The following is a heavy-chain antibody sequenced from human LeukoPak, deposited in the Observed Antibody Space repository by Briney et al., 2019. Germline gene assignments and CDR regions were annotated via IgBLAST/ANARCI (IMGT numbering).Heavy chain of an antibody. J-gene: IGHJ4*02. CDR3: AKRGSGLYYFDY. V-gene: IGHV3-23*01. Sequence: GSLRLSCAASGFTFSSYAMSWVRQAPGKGLEWVSAISSSGGSTYFADSVKGRFTISRDNSKNTLYLQMNSLRAEDTAVYYCAKRGSGLYYFDYWGQGTLVTVSS. CDR2: ISSSGGST. CDR1: GFTFSSYA. D-gene: IGHD6-19*01.